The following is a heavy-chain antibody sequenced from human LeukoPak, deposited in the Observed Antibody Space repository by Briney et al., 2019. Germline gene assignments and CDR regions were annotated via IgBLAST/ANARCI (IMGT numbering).Heavy chain of an antibody. Sequence: PSETLSLTCTVSGGSISSSSYYWSWIRQPPGKGLEWIGEINHSGSTNYNPSLKSRVTISVDTSKNQFSLKLSSVTAADTAVYYCARGRLAFPYYYDSSGLSRALDYWGQGTLVTVSS. CDR1: GGSISSSSYY. D-gene: IGHD3-22*01. V-gene: IGHV4-39*07. J-gene: IGHJ4*02. CDR2: INHSGST. CDR3: ARGRLAFPYYYDSSGLSRALDY.